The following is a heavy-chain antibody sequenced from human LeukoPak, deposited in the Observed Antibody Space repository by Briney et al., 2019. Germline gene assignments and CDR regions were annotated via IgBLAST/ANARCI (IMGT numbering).Heavy chain of an antibody. J-gene: IGHJ4*02. CDR1: GFTFSSYA. Sequence: PGGSLRLSCAASGFTFSSYAMHWVRQAPGKGLEWVAVISYDGSNNYFADSVKGRFTISRDNSRNTLYLQMSSLRAEDTAVYNCAKDAARITMELDYWGQGTLVTVSS. CDR2: ISYDGSNN. CDR3: AKDAARITMELDY. D-gene: IGHD3-10*01. V-gene: IGHV3-30*04.